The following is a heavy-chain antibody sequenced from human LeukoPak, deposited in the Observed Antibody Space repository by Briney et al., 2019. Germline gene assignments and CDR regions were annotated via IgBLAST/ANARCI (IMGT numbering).Heavy chain of an antibody. CDR1: GFTLSDYY. V-gene: IGHV3-11*01. CDR2: SSSSGSTI. Sequence: GGSLRLSCAASGFTLSDYYMSWFRLAPGKGLEWVSYSSSSGSTIYYADSVKGRFAISRDNAKNSLYLQMNSLRAEDTAVYYCARRRGFIDYWGQGTLVTVSS. J-gene: IGHJ4*02. CDR3: ARRRGFIDY.